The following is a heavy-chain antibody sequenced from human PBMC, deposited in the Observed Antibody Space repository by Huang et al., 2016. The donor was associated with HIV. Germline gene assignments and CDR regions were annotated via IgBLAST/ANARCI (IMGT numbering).Heavy chain of an antibody. V-gene: IGHV4-39*01. CDR3: ASQHIGAAATWF. J-gene: IGHJ4*02. CDR1: GDFISSTNYY. D-gene: IGHD6-13*01. CDR2: VYQSGRT. Sequence: QLQLQESGPGQVKPSETLSLTCTVSGDFISSTNYYWGWIRQSPGKGLEWVGSVYQSGRTNYNPSLKSRVTLSVDTYRNQFSLRLNSVTAADTAVYYCASQHIGAAATWFWGRGTQVAVSS.